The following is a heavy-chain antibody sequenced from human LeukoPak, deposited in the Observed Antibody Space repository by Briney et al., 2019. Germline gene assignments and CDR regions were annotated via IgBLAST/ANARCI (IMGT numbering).Heavy chain of an antibody. D-gene: IGHD1-26*01. J-gene: IGHJ4*02. Sequence: SETLSLTCTVSGGSISGYYWSWIRLPPGKGLEWIGYIYYSGSTNYNPSLKSRVTMSVDTSKNQFSLKLSSVTAADTAVYYCARHLVGATGTGPFDYWGQGTLVTVSS. CDR3: ARHLVGATGTGPFDY. V-gene: IGHV4-59*08. CDR1: GGSISGYY. CDR2: IYYSGST.